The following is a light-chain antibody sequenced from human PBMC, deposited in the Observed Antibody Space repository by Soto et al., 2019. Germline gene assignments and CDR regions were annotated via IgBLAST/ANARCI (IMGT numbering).Light chain of an antibody. J-gene: IGLJ2*01. CDR1: SSDVGDYYY. V-gene: IGLV2-14*01. Sequence: QSALTQPAYVSGSPVQSITISCSGTSSDVGDYYYVSWYQQHPGKAPKLLIYGVTARPSGVSHRFSGSRSDSTDSRTISGLQAEGEDDYYCSSYTSSSTVIFCGGTTLTVL. CDR3: SSYTSSSTVI. CDR2: GVT.